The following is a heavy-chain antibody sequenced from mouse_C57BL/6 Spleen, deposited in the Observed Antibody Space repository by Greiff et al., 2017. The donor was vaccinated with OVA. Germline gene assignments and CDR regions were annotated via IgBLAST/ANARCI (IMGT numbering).Heavy chain of an antibody. V-gene: IGHV1-80*01. CDR2: IYPGDGDT. J-gene: IGHJ2*01. CDR1: GYAFSSYW. Sequence: VKLQQSGAELVKPGASVKISCKASGYAFSSYWMNWVKQRPGKGLEWIGQIYPGDGDTNYNGKFKGKATLTADKSSSTAYMQLSSLTSEDSAVYFCARKEEGLYYYGSSFDYWGQGTTLTVSS. D-gene: IGHD1-1*01. CDR3: ARKEEGLYYYGSSFDY.